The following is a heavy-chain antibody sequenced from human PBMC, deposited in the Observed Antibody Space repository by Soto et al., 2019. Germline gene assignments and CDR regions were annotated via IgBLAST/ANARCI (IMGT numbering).Heavy chain of an antibody. Sequence: PTETLSLTCTVSGGSISSYYWSWIRQPPGKGLEWIGYIYYSGSTNYNPSLKSRVTISVDTSKNQFSLKLSSVTAEDTAVYYCFRTGVVAATVFDYWCQGILVNVS. D-gene: IGHD2-15*01. CDR3: FRTGVVAATVFDY. J-gene: IGHJ4*02. V-gene: IGHV4-59*01. CDR1: GGSISSYY. CDR2: IYYSGST.